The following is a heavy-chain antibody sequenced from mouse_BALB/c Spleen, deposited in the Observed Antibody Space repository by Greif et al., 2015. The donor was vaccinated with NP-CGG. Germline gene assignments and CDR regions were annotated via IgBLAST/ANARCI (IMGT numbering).Heavy chain of an antibody. J-gene: IGHJ4*01. CDR3: ARRTGTEAMDY. CDR1: GYTFTDYY. CDR2: IYPGSGNT. Sequence: VQLQQSGPELVKPGASVKISCKASGYTFTDYYINWVKQKPGQGLEWIGWIYPGSGNTKYNEKFKGKATLTVDTSSSPAYMQLSSLTSDDTAVYFCARRTGTEAMDYWGQGTSVTVSS. D-gene: IGHD4-1*01. V-gene: IGHV1-84*02.